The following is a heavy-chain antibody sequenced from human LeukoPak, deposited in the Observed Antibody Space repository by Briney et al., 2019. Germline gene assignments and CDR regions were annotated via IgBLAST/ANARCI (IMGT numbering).Heavy chain of an antibody. D-gene: IGHD6-19*01. CDR2: ISGTGGST. J-gene: IGHJ4*02. CDR1: GFTFSNYA. V-gene: IGHV3-64D*09. CDR3: VNGGVAVARY. Sequence: QSGGSLRLSCSASGFTFSNYAMHWARQAPGKGLEYVSAISGTGGSTYYADSVKGRFTISRDNSKNTLFLQMSSLRPEDTAVYYCVNGGVAVARYWGQGTLVTVSS.